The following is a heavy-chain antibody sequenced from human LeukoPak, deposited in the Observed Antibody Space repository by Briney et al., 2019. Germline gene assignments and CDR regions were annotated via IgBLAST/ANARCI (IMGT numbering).Heavy chain of an antibody. J-gene: IGHJ4*02. D-gene: IGHD1-20*01. Sequence: SETLSLTCTVSGGSISSSSYYWGWIRQPPGKGLEWIGSIYYSGSTYYNPSLKSRVTISVDTSKNQFSLKLSSVTAADTAVYYCARELTGTTTFDYWGQGTLVTVSS. CDR2: IYYSGST. V-gene: IGHV4-39*02. CDR3: ARELTGTTTFDY. CDR1: GGSISSSSYY.